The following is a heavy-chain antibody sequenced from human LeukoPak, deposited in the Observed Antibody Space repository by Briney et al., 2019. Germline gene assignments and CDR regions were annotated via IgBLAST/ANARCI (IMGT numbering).Heavy chain of an antibody. CDR3: ARSHYYDSSGYYYVSAFDI. CDR1: GASIRSYY. V-gene: IGHV4-4*07. Sequence: SETLSLTCNVSGASIRSYYWSWIRQPAGKGLEWIGHIYTSGSTNYNPSLKSRVTMSVDTSKNQFSLKLSSVTAADTAVYYCARSHYYDSSGYYYVSAFDIWGQGTMVTVSS. J-gene: IGHJ3*02. CDR2: IYTSGST. D-gene: IGHD3-22*01.